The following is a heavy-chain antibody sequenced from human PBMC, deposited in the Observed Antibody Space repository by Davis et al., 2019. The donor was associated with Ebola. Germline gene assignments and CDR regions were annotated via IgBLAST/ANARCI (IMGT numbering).Heavy chain of an antibody. V-gene: IGHV3-74*01. CDR2: INSDGSST. CDR3: TRGRHSEPTYDDY. Sequence: HTGGSLRLSCAASGFTFSSYWMHWVRHVPGKGLVWVSRINSDGSSTSYADSVKGRFTISRDNAKNTLYLQMNSLRAEDTAVYYCTRGRHSEPTYDDYWGQGTLVTVSS. CDR1: GFTFSSYW. D-gene: IGHD2/OR15-2a*01. J-gene: IGHJ4*02.